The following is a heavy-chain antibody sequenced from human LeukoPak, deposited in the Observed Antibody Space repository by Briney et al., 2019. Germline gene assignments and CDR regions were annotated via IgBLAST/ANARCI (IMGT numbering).Heavy chain of an antibody. CDR2: INHSGST. D-gene: IGHD3-10*01. J-gene: IGHJ5*02. V-gene: IGHV4-34*01. CDR3: ARDLGGDYYGSGSYHNWFDP. CDR1: GGSFSGYY. Sequence: SETLSLTCAVYGGSFSGYYWSWIRQPPGKGLEWIGEINHSGSTNYNPSLKSRVTMSVDTSKDQFSLKLSSVTAADTAVYYCARDLGGDYYGSGSYHNWFDPWGQGTLVTVSS.